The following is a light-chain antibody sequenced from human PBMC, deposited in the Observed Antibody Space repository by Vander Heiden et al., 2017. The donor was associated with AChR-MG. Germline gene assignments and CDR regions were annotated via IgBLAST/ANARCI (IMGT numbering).Light chain of an antibody. J-gene: IGLJ1*01. CDR3: SSYTGSSTQL. Sequence: QPALTHLAPVSGPPGQSFTSSCPATSGDVGLYNFSSWYHPHPANTPNLMIYDVNTRPSGVSTRFSGSKSGNTASLTISGLQAEDEADYYCSSYTGSSTQLFGTGTKVTVL. V-gene: IGLV2-14*03. CDR2: DVN. CDR1: SGDVGLYNF.